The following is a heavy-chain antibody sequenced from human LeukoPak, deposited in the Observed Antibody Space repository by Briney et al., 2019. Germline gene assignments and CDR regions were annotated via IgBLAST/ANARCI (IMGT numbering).Heavy chain of an antibody. D-gene: IGHD4/OR15-4a*01. CDR1: GGSISSYH. Sequence: PSETLSLTCTVSGGSISSYHSSWTRQPPGKGLEWIAYIFYSGSTNYNPSLKSRVTISVDTSKNQFSQKLSSVTAAETAVYCCARMLGTYGGNYRPDYYFDYWGQGTLVTVSS. J-gene: IGHJ4*02. V-gene: IGHV4-59*01. CDR2: IFYSGST. CDR3: ARMLGTYGGNYRPDYYFDY.